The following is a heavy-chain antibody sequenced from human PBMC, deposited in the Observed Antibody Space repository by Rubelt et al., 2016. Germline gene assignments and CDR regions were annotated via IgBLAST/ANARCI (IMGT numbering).Heavy chain of an antibody. CDR3: ARWLAGSYYTNWFDP. V-gene: IGHV1-18*01. J-gene: IGHJ5*02. CDR1: GYTFTSYS. CDR2: ISAYNGNT. D-gene: IGHD3-10*01. Sequence: QVQLVQSGAEVKKPGASVKVSCKTSGYTFTSYSITWVRQAPGQGLEWMGWISAYNGNTNYAQKLQGRVTMTTDTSTSTAYMELRGLRSDDTAVYYCARWLAGSYYTNWFDPWGQGTLVTVSS.